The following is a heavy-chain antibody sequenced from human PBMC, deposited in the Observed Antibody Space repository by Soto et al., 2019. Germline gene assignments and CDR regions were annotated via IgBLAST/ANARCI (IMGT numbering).Heavy chain of an antibody. CDR3: ARDFVVVTAIWLDYYYYGMDV. V-gene: IGHV3-30-3*01. D-gene: IGHD2-21*02. CDR1: GFTFSSYA. J-gene: IGHJ6*02. CDR2: ISYDGSNK. Sequence: QVQLVESGGGVVQPGRSLRLSCAASGFTFSSYAMHWVRQAPGKGLEWVAVISYDGSNKYYADSVKGRFTISRDNSKNTLYLQMNSLRAEDTAVYYCARDFVVVTAIWLDYYYYGMDVWGQGTTVTVSS.